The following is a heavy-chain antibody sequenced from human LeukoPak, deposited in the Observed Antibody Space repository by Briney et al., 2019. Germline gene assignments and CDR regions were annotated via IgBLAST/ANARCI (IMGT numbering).Heavy chain of an antibody. Sequence: GGSLRLSCAASGFTFSSYAMSWVRQAPGKGPEWVSHISGSGGSTYYADSVKGRFTISTDNSKNTLYLQMNKLRGRDTAVYYCAKVRSILDGYSDYWGQGTLVTVSS. CDR1: GFTFSSYA. D-gene: IGHD3-3*01. CDR2: ISGSGGST. V-gene: IGHV3-23*01. J-gene: IGHJ4*02. CDR3: AKVRSILDGYSDY.